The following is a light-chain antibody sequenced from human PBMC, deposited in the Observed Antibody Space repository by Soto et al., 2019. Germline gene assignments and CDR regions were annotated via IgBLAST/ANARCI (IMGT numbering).Light chain of an antibody. CDR2: EVS. CDR1: SSDVGIYNY. J-gene: IGLJ1*01. V-gene: IGLV2-14*01. Sequence: QSALTQPASVSGSPGQSIAISCTGSSSDVGIYNYVSWYQQHPGKVPNLIIYEVSNRPSGVSNRFSVSKSGNTASLTISGLQAEDEADYYCSSYTTSSTRVFGTGTKVTVL. CDR3: SSYTTSSTRV.